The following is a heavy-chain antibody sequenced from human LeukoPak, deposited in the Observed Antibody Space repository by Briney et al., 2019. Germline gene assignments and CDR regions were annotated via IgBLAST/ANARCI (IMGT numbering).Heavy chain of an antibody. V-gene: IGHV4-59*01. J-gene: IGHJ6*02. Sequence: SETLSLTCTVSGGSMSSYYWSWVRQPPGKGLEWIGYIYYSGSTNYNPSLKSRVTISVDTSKNQFSLKLYSVTAADTAVYYCARDKGSGYPGYYGMDVWGQGTTVTVSS. CDR3: ARDKGSGYPGYYGMDV. CDR2: IYYSGST. CDR1: GGSMSSYY. D-gene: IGHD3-22*01.